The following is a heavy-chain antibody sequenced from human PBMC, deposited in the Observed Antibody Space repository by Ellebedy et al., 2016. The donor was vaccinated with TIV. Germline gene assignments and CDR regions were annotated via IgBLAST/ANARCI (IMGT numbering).Heavy chain of an antibody. Sequence: PGGSLRLSCAASGFTFSSYTLNRVRQAPGKGLEWVSSISTSSSYIYYADSVKGRFTISRDNAKNSLFLQMTSLRAEDTAVYYCARKVPAPTTVPPNWYFDLWGRGTLVTVSS. CDR2: ISTSSSYI. D-gene: IGHD4-17*01. J-gene: IGHJ2*01. CDR1: GFTFSSYT. CDR3: ARKVPAPTTVPPNWYFDL. V-gene: IGHV3-21*01.